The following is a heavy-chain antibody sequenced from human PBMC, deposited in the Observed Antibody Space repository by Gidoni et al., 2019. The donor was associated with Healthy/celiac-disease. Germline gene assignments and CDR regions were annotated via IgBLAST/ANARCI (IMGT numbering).Heavy chain of an antibody. V-gene: IGHV3-23*01. J-gene: IGHJ4*02. CDR1: GFTFSSYA. Sequence: EVQLLESGGGLVQPGGSLRLSCAASGFTFSSYAMSWVRQAPGKGLEWVSAISGSGGSTYSADSVKGRFTISRDNSKNTLYLQMNSLRAEDTAVYYCAKSGDKIVGATTDDYWGQGTLVTVSS. CDR2: ISGSGGST. CDR3: AKSGDKIVGATTDDY. D-gene: IGHD1-26*01.